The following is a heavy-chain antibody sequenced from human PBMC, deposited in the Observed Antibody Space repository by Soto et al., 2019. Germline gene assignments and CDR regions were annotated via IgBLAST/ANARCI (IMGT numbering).Heavy chain of an antibody. D-gene: IGHD6-6*01. V-gene: IGHV4-59*08. Sequence: ASETLSLTCTVSGGSISSYYWSWIRQPPGKGLEWIGYIYYSGSTNYNPSLKSRVTISVDTSKNQFSLKLSSVTAADTAVYYCARQGGGSSSSTLSYYYYYMDVWGKGTTVTVSS. CDR3: ARQGGGSSSSTLSYYYYYMDV. CDR2: IYYSGST. J-gene: IGHJ6*03. CDR1: GGSISSYY.